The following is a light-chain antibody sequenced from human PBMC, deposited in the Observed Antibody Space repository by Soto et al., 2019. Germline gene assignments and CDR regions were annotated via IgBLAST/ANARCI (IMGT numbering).Light chain of an antibody. V-gene: IGLV2-8*01. Sequence: QSALTQPPSASGSPGQSVTISCTGTSSDVGGYNFVSWYQQHPGKAPKLMIYEVSKRPSWVPDRFSGSKSGNTASLTVSGLQAEDEADYYCSSYAGSNTRFGTGTKLTVL. J-gene: IGLJ1*01. CDR3: SSYAGSNTR. CDR1: SSDVGGYNF. CDR2: EVS.